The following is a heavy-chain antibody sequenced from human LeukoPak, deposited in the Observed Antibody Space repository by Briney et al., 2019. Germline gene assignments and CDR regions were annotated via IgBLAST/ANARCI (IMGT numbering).Heavy chain of an antibody. CDR1: GYTFINYY. J-gene: IGHJ4*02. D-gene: IGHD3-16*01. CDR3: ARDGGQGSAYYFDY. Sequence: ASVKVSCKASGYTFINYYVHWVRQAPGQGLQWLGMINPRGGSTVYGQMLQGRLTMTTDMSTRTVYMELNSLTSEDTAVYYCARDGGQGSAYYFDYWGQGTLVSVSS. V-gene: IGHV1-46*01. CDR2: INPRGGST.